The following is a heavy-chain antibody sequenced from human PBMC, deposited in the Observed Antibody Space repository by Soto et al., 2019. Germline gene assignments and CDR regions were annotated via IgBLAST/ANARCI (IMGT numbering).Heavy chain of an antibody. CDR1: GYTFTGYY. D-gene: IGHD2-15*01. J-gene: IGHJ4*02. V-gene: IGHV1-2*02. CDR2: INPNGGGT. Sequence: ASVKVSCKASGYTFTGYYMHWVRQAPGQGLEWMGWINPNGGGTNYAQKFQGRVTMTRDTSISTAYMELSRLRSDDTAVYYCARVNVVVVAATREYYFDYWGQGTLVTVSS. CDR3: ARVNVVVVAATREYYFDY.